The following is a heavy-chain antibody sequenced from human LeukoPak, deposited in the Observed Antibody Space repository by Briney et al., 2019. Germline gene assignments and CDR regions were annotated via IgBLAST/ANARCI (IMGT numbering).Heavy chain of an antibody. V-gene: IGHV4-34*01. CDR3: ARDYSGSYSSDY. J-gene: IGHJ4*02. D-gene: IGHD1-26*01. CDR2: INHRRST. Sequence: WRGVRQXPGKGVELIGEINHRRSTNYNPSLKTPLTISVDTSNIQFSLTLSSVTAADTAVYYCARDYSGSYSSDYWGQGTLVTVSS.